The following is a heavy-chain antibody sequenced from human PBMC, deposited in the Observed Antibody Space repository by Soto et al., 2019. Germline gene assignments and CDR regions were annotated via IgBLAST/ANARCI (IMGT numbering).Heavy chain of an antibody. CDR1: GFDFSSYA. D-gene: IGHD6-19*01. CDR3: ARNLGQWLANYFDF. J-gene: IGHJ4*02. CDR2: TSFDGSNK. Sequence: SLRLSCAASGFDFSSYAMHWVRQAPGKGLEWLALTSFDGSNKYYADSVKGRFTISRDNSKNTLNLQMNSLRPEDTAVYYCARNLGQWLANYFDFWGQGTLVTVS. V-gene: IGHV3-30-3*01.